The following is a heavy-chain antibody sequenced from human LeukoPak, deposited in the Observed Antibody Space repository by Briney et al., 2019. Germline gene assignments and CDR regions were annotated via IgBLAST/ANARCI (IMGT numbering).Heavy chain of an antibody. CDR1: GFTFSSYG. V-gene: IGHV3-30*18. D-gene: IGHD2-21*02. CDR2: ISYDGSNK. J-gene: IGHJ4*02. CDR3: AKDRGAYCGGDCYSTY. Sequence: PGGSLRLSCAASGFTFSSYGMHWVRQAPGKGLEWVAVISYDGSNKYYADSVKGRFTISRDNSKNTLYLQMNSLRAEDTAVYYCAKDRGAYCGGDCYSTYWGQGTLVTVSS.